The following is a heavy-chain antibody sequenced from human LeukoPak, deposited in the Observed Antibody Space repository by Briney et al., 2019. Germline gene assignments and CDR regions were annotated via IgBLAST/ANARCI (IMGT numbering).Heavy chain of an antibody. V-gene: IGHV3-30*14. CDR3: ARDPYSSGWFDGYDY. Sequence: GGSLRLSCAASGFTFNSYALHWVRQVPDKGLEWVTIISFDGSDKYYADSVKGRFTISRDNSKNTLYLQMNSLRAEDTAVYYCARDPYSSGWFDGYDYWGQGTLVTVSS. CDR1: GFTFNSYA. J-gene: IGHJ4*02. D-gene: IGHD6-19*01. CDR2: ISFDGSDK.